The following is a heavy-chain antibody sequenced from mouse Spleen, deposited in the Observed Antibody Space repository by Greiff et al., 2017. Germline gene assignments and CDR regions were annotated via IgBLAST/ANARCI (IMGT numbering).Heavy chain of an antibody. J-gene: IGHJ2*01. D-gene: IGHD4-1*01. CDR3: ARVSTGTGNYFDY. CDR2: ISNLAYSI. Sequence: EVKLVESGGGLVQPGGSRKLSCAASGFTFSDYGMAWVRQAPGKGPEWVAFISNLAYSIYYADTVTGRFTISRENAKNTLYLEMSSLRSEDTAMYYCARVSTGTGNYFDYWGQGTTLTVSS. V-gene: IGHV5-15*02. CDR1: GFTFSDYG.